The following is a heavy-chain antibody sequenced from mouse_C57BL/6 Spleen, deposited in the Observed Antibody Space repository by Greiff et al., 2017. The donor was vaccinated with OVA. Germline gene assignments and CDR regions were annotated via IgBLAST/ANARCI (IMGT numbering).Heavy chain of an antibody. J-gene: IGHJ4*01. Sequence: VQLKQPGAELVKPGASVKLSCKASGYTFTSYWMQWVKQRPGQGLEWIGEIDPSDSYTNYNQKFKGKATLTVDTSSSTAYMQLSSLTSEDSAVYYCARGGGNYYAMDYWGQGTSVTVSS. D-gene: IGHD1-1*02. CDR3: ARGGGNYYAMDY. CDR1: GYTFTSYW. V-gene: IGHV1-50*01. CDR2: IDPSDSYT.